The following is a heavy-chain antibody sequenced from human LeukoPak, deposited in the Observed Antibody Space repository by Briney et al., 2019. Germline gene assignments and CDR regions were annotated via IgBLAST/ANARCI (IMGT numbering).Heavy chain of an antibody. CDR2: ISGSGGRT. CDR1: GFTFSSYA. J-gene: IGHJ4*02. CDR3: AKEIVFTYYYGSSGYPDY. D-gene: IGHD3-22*01. Sequence: GGSLRLSCAASGFTFSSYAMSWVRQAPGKGLEWVSAISGSGGRTYYADSVKGRFTISRDNSKNTLYLQMNSMRAEDTAVYYCAKEIVFTYYYGSSGYPDYWGQGTLVTVSS. V-gene: IGHV3-23*01.